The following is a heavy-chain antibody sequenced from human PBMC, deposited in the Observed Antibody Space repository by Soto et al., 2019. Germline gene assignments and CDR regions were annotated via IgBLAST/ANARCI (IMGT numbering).Heavy chain of an antibody. CDR2: VYYSGST. D-gene: IGHD1-1*01. J-gene: IGHJ5*02. CDR1: GGSISNYY. Sequence: SETLSLTCTVSGGSISNYYWTWVRQPPGKGLEWIGYVYYSGSTNYNPSLESRVTISIDASKNQFSLKMKSVTAADTAVYYCVTDSLSTGFDPWGQGALVTVSS. CDR3: VTDSLSTGFDP. V-gene: IGHV4-59*01.